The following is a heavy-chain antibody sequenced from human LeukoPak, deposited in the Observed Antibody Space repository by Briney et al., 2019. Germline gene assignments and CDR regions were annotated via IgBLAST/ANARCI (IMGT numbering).Heavy chain of an antibody. CDR1: GFTFSSYA. CDR2: ISYDGSNK. Sequence: GGSLRLSCAASGFTFSSYAMHWVRQAPGKGLEWVAVISYDGSNKYYADSVKGRFTISRDNSKNTLYLQMNSLRAEDTAVYYCARDDCSSTSCTYGMDVWGQGTTVTVSS. J-gene: IGHJ6*02. D-gene: IGHD2-2*01. V-gene: IGHV3-30-3*01. CDR3: ARDDCSSTSCTYGMDV.